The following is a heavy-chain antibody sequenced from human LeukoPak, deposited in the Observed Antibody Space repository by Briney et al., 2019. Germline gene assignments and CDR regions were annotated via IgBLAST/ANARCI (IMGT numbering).Heavy chain of an antibody. V-gene: IGHV4-59*12. Sequence: TLSLTCTVSGGSISSYYWSWIRQPPGKGLEWIGYIYYSGSTNYNPSLKSRVTISVDTSKNQFSLKLSSVTAADTAVYYCARDRIAVAGSNYYYGMDVWGQGTTVTVSS. CDR2: IYYSGST. CDR1: GGSISSYY. D-gene: IGHD6-19*01. CDR3: ARDRIAVAGSNYYYGMDV. J-gene: IGHJ6*02.